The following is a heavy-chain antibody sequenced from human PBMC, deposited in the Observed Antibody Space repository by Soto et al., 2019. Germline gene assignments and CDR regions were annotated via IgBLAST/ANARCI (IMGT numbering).Heavy chain of an antibody. J-gene: IGHJ4*02. CDR1: VFTFTNYW. V-gene: IGHV3-74*01. Sequence: VGSLRLSCASSVFTFTNYWMHCVRQAPEKGLVWVARVDNEGIYTSYADSVKGRFTISRDNAKNTLYLQMNDLRVEDTAVYYCGSVFEYLGQGSLVTVSS. CDR3: GSVFEY. CDR2: VDNEGIYT.